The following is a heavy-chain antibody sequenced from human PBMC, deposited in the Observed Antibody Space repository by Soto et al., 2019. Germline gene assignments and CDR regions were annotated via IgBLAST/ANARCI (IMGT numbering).Heavy chain of an antibody. CDR3: AEGSSVLGY. CDR1: GFTFSSYA. D-gene: IGHD2-2*01. Sequence: QVQLVESGGGVVQPGRSLRLSCAASGFTFSSYAMHWVRQAPGKGLEWVAVISYDGSNKYYADSVKGRFTISRDNSKNTLYLQMNSLRAEDTAVYYCAEGSSVLGYWGQGTLVTVSS. J-gene: IGHJ4*02. CDR2: ISYDGSNK. V-gene: IGHV3-30-3*02.